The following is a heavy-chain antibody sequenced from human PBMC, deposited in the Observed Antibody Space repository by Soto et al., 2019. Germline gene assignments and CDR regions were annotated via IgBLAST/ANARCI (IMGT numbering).Heavy chain of an antibody. CDR1: GFNFSHYG. D-gene: IGHD2-21*01. V-gene: IGHV3-33*01. CDR3: ARDGVATIPFYGYFDY. J-gene: IGHJ4*02. Sequence: GGSLRLSCAASGFNFSHYGMHWVRQAPGKGLEWVAIIWRDGSKKYYADSVKGRFTISRDNSKNTLHLEVNSLRAEDTAVYYYARDGVATIPFYGYFDYWGQGTLVTVSS. CDR2: IWRDGSKK.